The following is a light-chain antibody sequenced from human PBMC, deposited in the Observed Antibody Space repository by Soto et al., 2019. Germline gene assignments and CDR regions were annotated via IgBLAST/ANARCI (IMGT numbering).Light chain of an antibody. V-gene: IGLV1-44*01. Sequence: QPVLTQPPSASGTPGQRVTISCSGSNSNIGSNTVNWYQQLPGTAPKLLIYYDNLRPSGVPDRISGSKSGTSASLAISGLQSDDEADYHCAAWDDSLNGRVFGTGTKVTVL. J-gene: IGLJ1*01. CDR3: AAWDDSLNGRV. CDR2: YDN. CDR1: NSNIGSNT.